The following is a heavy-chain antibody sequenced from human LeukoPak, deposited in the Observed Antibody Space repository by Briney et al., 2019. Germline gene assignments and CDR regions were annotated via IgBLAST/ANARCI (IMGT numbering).Heavy chain of an antibody. CDR2: IYSGGST. CDR1: GFTVSSNY. CDR3: AKDLSGSYSRGFDY. D-gene: IGHD1-26*01. V-gene: IGHV3-53*01. J-gene: IGHJ4*02. Sequence: GGSLRLSCAASGFTVSSNYMSWVRQAPGKGLEWVSVIYSGGSTYYADSVKGRFTISRDNSKNTLYLQMNSLRAEDTAVYYCAKDLSGSYSRGFDYWGQGTLVTVSS.